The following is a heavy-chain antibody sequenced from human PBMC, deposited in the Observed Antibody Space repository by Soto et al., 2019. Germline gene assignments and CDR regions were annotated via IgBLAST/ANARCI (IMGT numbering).Heavy chain of an antibody. V-gene: IGHV3-23*01. CDR3: AKDGGDSSGGNCYFFDY. CDR2: ISSSGNST. CDR1: GFTFSRYA. Sequence: EVQLLESGGGLVQPGGSLRLSCAASGFTFSRYAMTWVRQAPGKGLEWVSAISSSGNSTYYADSVKGRFTISRDNSKNTLYLQMNSLRADDTAVYYCAKDGGDSSGGNCYFFDYWGQGTLVTVSS. J-gene: IGHJ4*02. D-gene: IGHD2-15*01.